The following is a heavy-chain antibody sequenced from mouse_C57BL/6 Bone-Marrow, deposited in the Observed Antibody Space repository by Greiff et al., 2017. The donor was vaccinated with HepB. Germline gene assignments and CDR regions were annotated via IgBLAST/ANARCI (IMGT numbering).Heavy chain of an antibody. CDR3: DNLANYYGSSFYYFDY. J-gene: IGHJ2*01. CDR1: GFNIKDYY. CDR2: IDPEDGET. D-gene: IGHD1-1*01. Sequence: VQLQQSGAELVKPEASVKLSCTASGFNIKDYYMHWVKQRTEQGLEWIGRIDPEDGETKYAPKFQGKATITADTSSNTAYLQLSSLTSEDTAVYYCDNLANYYGSSFYYFDYWGQGTTLTVSS. V-gene: IGHV14-2*01.